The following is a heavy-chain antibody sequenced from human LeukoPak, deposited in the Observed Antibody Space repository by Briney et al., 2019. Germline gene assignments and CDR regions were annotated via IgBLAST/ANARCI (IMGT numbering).Heavy chain of an antibody. J-gene: IGHJ5*02. V-gene: IGHV5-51*01. Sequence: GESLNISGKGSGYSFSTYWIGWVRQKPGKGLEWRGIIYPGDSDTRYSPAFQGPVTISADQSTSTAHPQWSSLKASDTAMYYCARHGQQQLENWFVPWGQGTLGTVSS. CDR1: GYSFSTYW. CDR2: IYPGDSDT. CDR3: ARHGQQQLENWFVP. D-gene: IGHD6-13*01.